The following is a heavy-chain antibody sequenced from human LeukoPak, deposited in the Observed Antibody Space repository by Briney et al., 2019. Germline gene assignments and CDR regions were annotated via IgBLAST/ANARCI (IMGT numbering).Heavy chain of an antibody. V-gene: IGHV3-7*01. CDR3: ARDRQLRVLGAYYYYYMDV. D-gene: IGHD2-2*01. CDR2: IKQDGSEK. CDR1: GFTFSSYW. Sequence: PGGSLRLSCAASGFTFSSYWMNWVRQAPGKGLEWVANIKQDGSEKYYVDSVKGRFTISRDNAKNSLYLQMNSLRAEDTAVYYCARDRQLRVLGAYYYYYMDVWGKGTTVTVSS. J-gene: IGHJ6*03.